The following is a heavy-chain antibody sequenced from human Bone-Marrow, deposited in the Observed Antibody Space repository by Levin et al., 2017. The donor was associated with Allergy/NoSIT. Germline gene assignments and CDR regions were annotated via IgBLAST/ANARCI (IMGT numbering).Heavy chain of an antibody. V-gene: IGHV1-69*13. D-gene: IGHD3-3*01. CDR2: VIPIFGTV. CDR1: GGTFNSYV. Sequence: GASVKVSCKASGGTFNSYVISWLRQAPGQGLEWMGGVIPIFGTVNYAQTFQGRITITADGSTRTAYMELSSLRSEDTAVYYCARVLPFLESYNYYYAMDVWGQGTTITVSS. CDR3: ARVLPFLESYNYYYAMDV. J-gene: IGHJ6*02.